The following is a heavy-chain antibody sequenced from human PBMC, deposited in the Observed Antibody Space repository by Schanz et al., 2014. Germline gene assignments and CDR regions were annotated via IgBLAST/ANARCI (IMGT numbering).Heavy chain of an antibody. J-gene: IGHJ4*02. Sequence: EVQLVESGGGLVQPGGSLRLSCAASGFTFSTYWMHWVRQAPGKGLVWVSHINSDGTTTTYADSVKGRFTISRDNAKNSLYLQMNSLRAEDTAVYYCVPMSIAAHWGQGTQVTVSS. D-gene: IGHD6-6*01. V-gene: IGHV3-74*01. CDR1: GFTFSTYW. CDR2: INSDGTTT. CDR3: VPMSIAAH.